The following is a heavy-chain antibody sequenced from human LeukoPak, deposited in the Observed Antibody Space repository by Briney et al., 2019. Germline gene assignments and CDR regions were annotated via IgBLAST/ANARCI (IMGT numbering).Heavy chain of an antibody. D-gene: IGHD6-19*01. CDR1: GFTVSNNY. CDR3: AKYGIEVAGKALPDW. J-gene: IGHJ4*02. CDR2: IYSNGNT. V-gene: IGHV3-53*01. Sequence: GGSLRLSCAASGFTVSNNYMSWVRQAPGKGLEWVSVIYSNGNTYYADSVKGRFAISRDNSKNTLYLQMNSLRAEDTAVYYCAKYGIEVAGKALPDWWGQGTLVTVSS.